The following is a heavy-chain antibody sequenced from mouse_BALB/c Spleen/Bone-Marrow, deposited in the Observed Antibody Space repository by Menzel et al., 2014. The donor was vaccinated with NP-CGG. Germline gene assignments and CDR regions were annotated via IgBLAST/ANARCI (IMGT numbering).Heavy chain of an antibody. J-gene: IGHJ4*01. CDR2: INPSTGYT. Sequence: VKLVESGAELAKPGASVKMSCKASGYTFTSYWMHWVKQRPGQGLEWIGYINPSTGYTEYNQKFKDKATLTADKSPSTACMQLSSLTSEDSAVYYCARMGVWGWGQGTSVTVSS. CDR1: GYTFTSYW. D-gene: IGHD2-10*02. CDR3: ARMGVWG. V-gene: IGHV1-7*01.